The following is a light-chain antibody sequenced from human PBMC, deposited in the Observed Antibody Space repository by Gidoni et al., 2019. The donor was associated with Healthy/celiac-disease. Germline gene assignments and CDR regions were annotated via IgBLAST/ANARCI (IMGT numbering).Light chain of an antibody. CDR1: SSDVGGYNY. V-gene: IGLV2-14*01. Sequence: QSALTQPASVSGSPGQSITISRTGTSSDVGGYNYVSWYQQHPGKAPKLMIYDVSNRPAGVSIRCSGSKSGNTAALTISGLQAEDEADYYCSSYTSSSTLVFGGGTKLTVL. J-gene: IGLJ2*01. CDR2: DVS. CDR3: SSYTSSSTLV.